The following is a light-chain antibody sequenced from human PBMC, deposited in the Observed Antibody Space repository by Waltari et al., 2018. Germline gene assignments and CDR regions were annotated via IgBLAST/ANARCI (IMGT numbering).Light chain of an antibody. V-gene: IGLV2-14*03. CDR1: SSDVGGYDY. Sequence: QSALNQPASVSGSPGHSITISCTGTSSDVGGYDYVSWYQQHPGKAPKLMIYDVSNRPSGVSNRFSGSKSGNTASLTISGLQAEDEADYYCNSYTSSSTLVFGGGTKLTVL. CDR3: NSYTSSSTLV. CDR2: DVS. J-gene: IGLJ2*01.